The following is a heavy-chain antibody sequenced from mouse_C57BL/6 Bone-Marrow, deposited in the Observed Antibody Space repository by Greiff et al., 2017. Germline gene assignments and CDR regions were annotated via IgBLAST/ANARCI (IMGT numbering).Heavy chain of an antibody. Sequence: EVQLVESGGGLVKPGGSLKLSCAASGFTFSSYTMSWVRQTPAKRLEWVATISGGGGNTYYPDSVKGRFTISRDNAKNTLYLQMSSLRSEDTALYYCARGLAGFDYWGQGTTLTVSS. D-gene: IGHD3-1*01. V-gene: IGHV5-9*01. J-gene: IGHJ2*01. CDR2: ISGGGGNT. CDR1: GFTFSSYT. CDR3: ARGLAGFDY.